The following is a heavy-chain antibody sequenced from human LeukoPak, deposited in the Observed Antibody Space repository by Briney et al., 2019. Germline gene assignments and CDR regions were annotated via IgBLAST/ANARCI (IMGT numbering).Heavy chain of an antibody. D-gene: IGHD3-22*01. Sequence: GGSLRLSCAASGFTFSSHWMHWVRQAPGKGLVWVSRIKSDGSSTSYADSVKGRFTISRDNAKNTLYLQMNSLRAEDTAAYYCARDPDSSGYSTFQDWGQGTLVTVSS. J-gene: IGHJ1*01. CDR1: GFTFSSHW. CDR2: IKSDGSST. CDR3: ARDPDSSGYSTFQD. V-gene: IGHV3-74*01.